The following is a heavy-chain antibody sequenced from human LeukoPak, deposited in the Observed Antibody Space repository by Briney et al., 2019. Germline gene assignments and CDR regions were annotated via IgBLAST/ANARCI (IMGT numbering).Heavy chain of an antibody. J-gene: IGHJ4*02. V-gene: IGHV3-23*01. D-gene: IGHD3-22*01. CDR3: AKIYDSSGYYYHGGYYFDY. CDR1: GFTFSSYS. CDR2: ISGSGGST. Sequence: PGGSLRLSCAASGFTFSSYSMNWVRQAPGKGLEWVSAISGSGGSTYYADSVKGRFTISRDNSKNTLYLQMNSLRAEDTAVYYCAKIYDSSGYYYHGGYYFDYWGQGTLVTVSS.